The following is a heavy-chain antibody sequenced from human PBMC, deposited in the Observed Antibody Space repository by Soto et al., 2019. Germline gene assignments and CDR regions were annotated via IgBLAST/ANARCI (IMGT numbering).Heavy chain of an antibody. J-gene: IGHJ6*03. Sequence: EVQLVESGGGLVQPGGSLRLSCAASGFTFSSYAMHWVRQAPGKGLEYVSAISSNGGSTYYANSVKGRFTISRDNSKNTLYLQMGSLRAEDMAVYYCARDASWTRIAAFISPSFYMDVWGKGTTVTVSS. CDR3: ARDASWTRIAAFISPSFYMDV. CDR2: ISSNGGST. CDR1: GFTFSSYA. V-gene: IGHV3-64*01. D-gene: IGHD6-6*01.